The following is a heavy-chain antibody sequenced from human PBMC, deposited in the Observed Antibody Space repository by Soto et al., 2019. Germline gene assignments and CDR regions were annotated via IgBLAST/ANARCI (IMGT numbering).Heavy chain of an antibody. Sequence: SLTCTVSGGSISSGDYYWSWIRQPPGKGLEWIGYIYYSGSTYYNPSLKSRVTISVDTSKNQFSLKLSSVTAADTAVYYCASTSYPVEMATSFDYWGQGTLVTVSS. D-gene: IGHD5-12*01. CDR1: GGSISSGDYY. V-gene: IGHV4-30-4*01. CDR3: ASTSYPVEMATSFDY. J-gene: IGHJ4*02. CDR2: IYYSGST.